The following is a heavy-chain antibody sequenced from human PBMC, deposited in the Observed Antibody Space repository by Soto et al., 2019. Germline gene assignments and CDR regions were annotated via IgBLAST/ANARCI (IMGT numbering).Heavy chain of an antibody. V-gene: IGHV3-30*18. CDR1: GFIFSSYG. Sequence: GGSLILSCAASGFIFSSYGMHWVRQAPGKGLEWVAVISYDGSNKYYADSVKGRFTISRDNYKNTLYLQMNSLRDEDTAVYYCAKDLDERAVAGTWFEPWGQGTLVTVTS. D-gene: IGHD6-19*01. CDR2: ISYDGSNK. J-gene: IGHJ5*02. CDR3: AKDLDERAVAGTWFEP.